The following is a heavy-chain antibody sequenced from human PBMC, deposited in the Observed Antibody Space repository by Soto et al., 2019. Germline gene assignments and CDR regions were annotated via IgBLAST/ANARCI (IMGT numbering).Heavy chain of an antibody. V-gene: IGHV3-74*01. CDR2: INSDGSST. D-gene: IGHD6-19*01. Sequence: PGGSLRLSCAASGFTFSSYWMHWVRQAPGKGLVWVSRINSDGSSTSYADSVKGRFTISRDNAKNTLYLQMNSLRAEDTAVYYCARDSSGWYGEYYYYYGMDVWGQGTTVTVSS. J-gene: IGHJ6*02. CDR3: ARDSSGWYGEYYYYYGMDV. CDR1: GFTFSSYW.